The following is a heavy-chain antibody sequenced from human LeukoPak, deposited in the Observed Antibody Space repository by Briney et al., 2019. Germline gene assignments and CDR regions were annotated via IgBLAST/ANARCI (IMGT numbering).Heavy chain of an antibody. CDR2: ISSSSSTI. V-gene: IGHV3-48*04. J-gene: IGHJ5*02. CDR1: GFTFSTYS. D-gene: IGHD3-10*01. Sequence: GGSLRLSCAASGFTFSTYSMNWVRQAPGKGLEWVSYISSSSSTIYYADSVKGRFTISRDNAKNSLYLQMNSLRAEDTAVYYCARGLDYYGSGTPTWGQGTRVTVSS. CDR3: ARGLDYYGSGTPT.